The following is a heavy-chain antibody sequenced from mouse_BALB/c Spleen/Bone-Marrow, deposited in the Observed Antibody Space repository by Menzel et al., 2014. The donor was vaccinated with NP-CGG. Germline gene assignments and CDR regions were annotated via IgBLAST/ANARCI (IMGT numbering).Heavy chain of an antibody. CDR1: GYTFTNYW. CDR2: IYPGNSDT. D-gene: IGHD2-14*01. Sequence: VQLQQSGTVLARPGTSVKMSCKASGYTFTNYWMHYIKQRPGQGLEWIGAIYPGNSDTSYNQNFKGKAKLTAVTSTTTAYMELSSLTNEDSAIYSCSWCSYYSYDGLLDYWGRGTSVTASS. J-gene: IGHJ4*01. V-gene: IGHV1-5*01. CDR3: SWCSYYSYDGLLDY.